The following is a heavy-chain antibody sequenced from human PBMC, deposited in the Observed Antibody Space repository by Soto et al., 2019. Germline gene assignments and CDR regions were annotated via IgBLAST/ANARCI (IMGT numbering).Heavy chain of an antibody. CDR2: ISSSSSTI. J-gene: IGHJ5*02. Sequence: EVQLVESGGGLVQPGGSLRLSCAASGFTFSSYSMNWVRQAPGKGLEWVSYISSSSSTIYYADSVKGRFTISRDNAKKSLYLQMNSLRAEDTAGYYCAREEGLLNWFGPWGQGTLVTVSS. CDR3: AREEGLLNWFGP. CDR1: GFTFSSYS. V-gene: IGHV3-48*01. D-gene: IGHD1-26*01.